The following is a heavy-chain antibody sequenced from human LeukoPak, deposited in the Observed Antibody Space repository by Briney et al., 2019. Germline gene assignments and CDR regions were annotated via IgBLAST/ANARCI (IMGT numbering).Heavy chain of an antibody. CDR3: ARFSGWSNMFDY. V-gene: IGHV1-69*04. J-gene: IGHJ4*02. D-gene: IGHD6-19*01. CDR1: GGTFSSYA. Sequence: ASVKVSFKASGGTFSSYAISWVRQAPGQGLEWMGRIIPILGIANYAQKFQGRVTITADKSTSTAYMELSSLRSEDTAVYYCARFSGWSNMFDYWGQGTLVTVSS. CDR2: IIPILGIA.